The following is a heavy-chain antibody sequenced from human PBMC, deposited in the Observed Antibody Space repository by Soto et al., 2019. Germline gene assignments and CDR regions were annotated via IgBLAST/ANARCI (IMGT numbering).Heavy chain of an antibody. CDR3: AIPTRRGAFDI. V-gene: IGHV3-74*01. Sequence: GGSLRLSCAASGFTFSSYWMHWVRQAPGKGLVWVSRINSDGSSTSYADSVKGRFTISRDNAKNTLYLQMNGLRAEDTAVYYCAIPTRRGAFDIWGQGTMVTVSS. CDR1: GFTFSSYW. D-gene: IGHD4-17*01. CDR2: INSDGSST. J-gene: IGHJ3*02.